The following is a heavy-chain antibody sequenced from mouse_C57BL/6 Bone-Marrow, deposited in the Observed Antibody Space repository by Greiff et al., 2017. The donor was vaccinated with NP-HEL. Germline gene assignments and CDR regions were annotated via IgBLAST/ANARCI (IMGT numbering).Heavy chain of an antibody. D-gene: IGHD1-1*01. J-gene: IGHJ2*01. CDR1: GYTFTSYW. Sequence: QVQLQQPGAELVKPGASVKLSCKASGYTFTSYWMQWVKQRPGQGLEWIGEIDPSDSYTNYNQKFKGKATLTVDTSSSTAYMQLSSRTSEDSAVYDCESGTTVVAHFDYWGQGNTLTVSA. CDR2: IDPSDSYT. V-gene: IGHV1-50*01. CDR3: ESGTTVVAHFDY.